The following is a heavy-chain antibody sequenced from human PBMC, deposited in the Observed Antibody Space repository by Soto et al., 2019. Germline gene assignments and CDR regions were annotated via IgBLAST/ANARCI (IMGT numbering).Heavy chain of an antibody. CDR1: GCSIGSGGYS. CDR2: IYHSGST. D-gene: IGHD3-16*01. J-gene: IGHJ5*02. V-gene: IGHV4-30-2*01. CDR3: ARVTSP. Sequence: SDTLSLTCAVSGCSIGSGGYSWSWIRQPPGKGLEWIGYIYHSGSTYYNPSLKSRVTISVDRSKNQFSLKLTSVTDADTAVYYCARVTSPWGQGTLVNVSS.